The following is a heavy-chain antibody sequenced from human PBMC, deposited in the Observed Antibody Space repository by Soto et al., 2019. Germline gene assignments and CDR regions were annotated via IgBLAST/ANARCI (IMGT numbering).Heavy chain of an antibody. J-gene: IGHJ4*02. CDR1: GFTFSSYA. CDR3: ARDSLGRGDASGYYYFDY. Sequence: QVQLVESGGGVVQPGRSLRLSCAVSGFTFSSYAMHWVRQTPGKSLEWVAVISYDGTNKYFTDSAKGRFTIARDNSKNTLYLQMNSLKAEDTAVYSCARDSLGRGDASGYYYFDYWGQGTLVTVSS. D-gene: IGHD3-22*01. CDR2: ISYDGTNK. V-gene: IGHV3-30-3*01.